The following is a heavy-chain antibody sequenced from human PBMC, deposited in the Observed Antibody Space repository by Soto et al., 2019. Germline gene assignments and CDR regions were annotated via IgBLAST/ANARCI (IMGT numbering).Heavy chain of an antibody. CDR2: TYYRSKWYN. CDR1: GDSVSSNSAA. V-gene: IGHV6-1*01. Sequence: PSQTLSLTCAISGDSVSSNSAAWSWIRQSPSRGLEWLGRTYYRSKWYNDYAESVKSRITFKPDTSKNQFSLQLNSVTPEDTAVYYCARSAGKGGLAAPIDNWGQGTLVTVSS. D-gene: IGHD6-13*01. J-gene: IGHJ4*02. CDR3: ARSAGKGGLAAPIDN.